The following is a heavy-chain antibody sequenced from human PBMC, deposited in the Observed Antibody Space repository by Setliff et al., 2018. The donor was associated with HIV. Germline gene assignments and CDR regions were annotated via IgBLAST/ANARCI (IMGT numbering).Heavy chain of an antibody. V-gene: IGHV4-61*09. CDR1: GGSISSGSYY. D-gene: IGHD3-9*01. Sequence: SETLSLTCTVSGGSISSGSYYWSWIRQPAGKGLEWIGHIYISGTTNYNPSLKSRVTISVDTSKNQFSLKLSSVTAADTAVYYCARTPDILTGYNWFDPWGQGALVTVSS. CDR3: ARTPDILTGYNWFDP. J-gene: IGHJ5*02. CDR2: IYISGTT.